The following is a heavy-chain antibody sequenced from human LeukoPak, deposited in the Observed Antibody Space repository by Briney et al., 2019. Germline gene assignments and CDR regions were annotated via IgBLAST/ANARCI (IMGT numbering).Heavy chain of an antibody. V-gene: IGHV4-34*01. CDR2: INHSGST. CDR1: GGSFSGHY. D-gene: IGHD3-3*01. CDR3: ASGQYYDLWSGYYVD. J-gene: IGHJ4*02. Sequence: SETLSLTCAVYGGSFSGHYWSWIRQPPGKGLEWIGEINHSGSTNYNPSLESRVTISVETSKNLFSLKLSSETAADTAVYYCASGQYYDLWSGYYVDWGQGTLVTVSA.